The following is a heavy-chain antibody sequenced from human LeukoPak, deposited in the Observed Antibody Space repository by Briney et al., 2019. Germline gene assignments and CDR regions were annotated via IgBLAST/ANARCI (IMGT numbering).Heavy chain of an antibody. D-gene: IGHD3-10*01. CDR1: GGSINITTYY. Sequence: SETLSLTCFVSGGSINITTYYWSWIRQPPGKGLEWIGEINHSGSTNYNPSLKSRVTISVDTSKNQFSLKLSSVTAADTAVHYCARLRRWFGELLDYWGQGTLVTVSS. J-gene: IGHJ4*02. CDR2: INHSGST. CDR3: ARLRRWFGELLDY. V-gene: IGHV4-39*07.